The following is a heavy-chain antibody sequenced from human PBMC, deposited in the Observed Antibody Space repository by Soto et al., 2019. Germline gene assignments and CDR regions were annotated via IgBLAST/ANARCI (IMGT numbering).Heavy chain of an antibody. CDR3: TTDVAVYYDYVWGSYRSDY. J-gene: IGHJ4*02. Sequence: GGSLRLSCAASGFTFSNAWMNWVRQAPGKGLEWVGRIKSKTDGGTTDYAAPVKGRFTISRDDSKNTLYLQMNSLKTDDTAVYYCTTDVAVYYDYVWGSYRSDYWGQGTLVTVSS. CDR1: GFTFSNAW. CDR2: IKSKTDGGTT. V-gene: IGHV3-15*07. D-gene: IGHD3-16*02.